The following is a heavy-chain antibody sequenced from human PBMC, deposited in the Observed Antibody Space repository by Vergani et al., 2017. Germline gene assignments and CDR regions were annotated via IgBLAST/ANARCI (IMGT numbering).Heavy chain of an antibody. J-gene: IGHJ3*02. V-gene: IGHV1-8*01. D-gene: IGHD4-23*01. CDR1: GYTFTSYD. CDR2: TNPNSGNT. CDR3: ARELRWSLRLVRGAFDS. Sequence: QVQLVQSGAEVKTPGASVKVSCKASGYTFTSYDINWVRQATGQGLEWMGWTNPNSGNTGYAQKFQGRVTMTRNTSISTAYMELSSLRSEDTAVYYCARELRWSLRLVRGAFDSWGQATMVSVSS.